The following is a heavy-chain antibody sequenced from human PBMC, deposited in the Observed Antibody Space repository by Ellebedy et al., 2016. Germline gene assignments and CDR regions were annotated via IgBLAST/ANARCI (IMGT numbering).Heavy chain of an antibody. CDR2: INHSGST. Sequence: SETLSLXXAVYGGSFSGYYWSWIRQPPGKGLEWIGEINHSGSTNYNPSLKSRVTISVDTSKNQFSLKLSSVTAADTAVYYCARDWHRGYCSSTSCYRYYYYGMDVWGQGTTVTVSS. CDR1: GGSFSGYY. V-gene: IGHV4-34*01. CDR3: ARDWHRGYCSSTSCYRYYYYGMDV. J-gene: IGHJ6*02. D-gene: IGHD2-2*01.